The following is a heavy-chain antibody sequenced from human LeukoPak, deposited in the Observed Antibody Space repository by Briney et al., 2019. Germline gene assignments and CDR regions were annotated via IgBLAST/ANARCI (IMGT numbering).Heavy chain of an antibody. Sequence: ASVKVSCKASGYTFTSYDINWVRQATGQGLEWMGWMNPNSGGTNYAQKFQGRVTMTRDTSISTAYMELSRLRSDDTAVYYCARVTVHGNILRGGYFDYWGQGTLVTVSS. CDR3: ARVTVHGNILRGGYFDY. V-gene: IGHV1-2*02. CDR1: GYTFTSYD. D-gene: IGHD3-3*02. J-gene: IGHJ4*02. CDR2: MNPNSGGT.